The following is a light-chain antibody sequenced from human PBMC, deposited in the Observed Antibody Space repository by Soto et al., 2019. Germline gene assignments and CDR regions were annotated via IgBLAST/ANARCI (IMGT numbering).Light chain of an antibody. V-gene: IGKV3-11*01. Sequence: ETVLTQSPATLSLSPGERATLSCRASQSISSSLAWYQQTPGQAPRLLIYDASKRATGIPAGFSGSGSGTDFTLTISSLEPEDFAVYFCQQRFTWPSFGPGTKVDIK. J-gene: IGKJ3*01. CDR2: DAS. CDR1: QSISSS. CDR3: QQRFTWPS.